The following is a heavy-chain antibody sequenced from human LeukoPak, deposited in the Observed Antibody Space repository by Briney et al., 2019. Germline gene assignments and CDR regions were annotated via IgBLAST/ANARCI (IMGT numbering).Heavy chain of an antibody. CDR3: AKAHSGRYSRYYYYYMDV. V-gene: IGHV3-23*01. CDR2: ISDSSANT. J-gene: IGHJ6*03. Sequence: GGTLRLSCAASGFTFSSNAMSWVRQAPGKGLEWVSTISDSSANTDYADSVKGRFTVSRDNSKNTLYLQMNTLRAEDTATYYCAKAHSGRYSRYYYYYMDVWGKGTTVTVSS. CDR1: GFTFSSNA. D-gene: IGHD1-26*01.